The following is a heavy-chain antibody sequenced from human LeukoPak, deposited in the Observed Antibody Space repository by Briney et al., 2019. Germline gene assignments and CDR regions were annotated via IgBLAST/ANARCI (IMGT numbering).Heavy chain of an antibody. CDR2: ISWNSGSI. J-gene: IGHJ4*02. Sequence: GGSLRLSCAASGFTFDDYAMHWVRQAPGKGLEWVSGISWNSGSIGYADSVKGRFTISRDNAKNSLYLQMNSLRAEDTALYYCVSLELPTYWGQGTLVTVTS. V-gene: IGHV3-9*01. D-gene: IGHD1-7*01. CDR1: GFTFDDYA. CDR3: VSLELPTY.